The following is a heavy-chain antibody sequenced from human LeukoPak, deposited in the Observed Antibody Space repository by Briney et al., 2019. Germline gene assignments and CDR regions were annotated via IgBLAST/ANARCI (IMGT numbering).Heavy chain of an antibody. J-gene: IGHJ4*02. CDR3: ARGMGMSDY. Sequence: SETLSLTCAVYGGSFSGYYWSWIRQPPRKGLEWIGEINHSGSTNYNPSLKSRVTISVDTSKNQFSLKLSSVTAADTAVYYCARGMGMSDYWGQGTLVTVSS. V-gene: IGHV4-34*01. CDR2: INHSGST. D-gene: IGHD1-26*01. CDR1: GGSFSGYY.